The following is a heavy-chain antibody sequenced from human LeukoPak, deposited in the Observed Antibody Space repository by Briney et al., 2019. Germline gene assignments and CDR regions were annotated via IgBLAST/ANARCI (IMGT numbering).Heavy chain of an antibody. Sequence: GGSLRLSCAASGFTFSDYSMSWVRQAPGKGLEWVSYISSSSSTMFYADSVKGRFTISRDNAKNTLYLQMNSLRAEDTAVYYCAREIGYCSGGSCWGQGTLVTVSS. CDR2: ISSSSSTM. V-gene: IGHV3-48*04. CDR1: GFTFSDYS. D-gene: IGHD2-15*01. CDR3: AREIGYCSGGSC. J-gene: IGHJ4*02.